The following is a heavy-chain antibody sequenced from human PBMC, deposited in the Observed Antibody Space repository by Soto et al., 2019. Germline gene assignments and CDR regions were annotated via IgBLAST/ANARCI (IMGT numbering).Heavy chain of an antibody. CDR1: GFTFSSYA. V-gene: IGHV3-64*02. CDR3: ARFGYGDYEGAFDI. D-gene: IGHD4-17*01. Sequence: EVQLVESGEGLVQPGGSLRLSCAASGFTFSSYAMHWVRQAPGKGLEYVSAISSNGGSTYYADSVKGRFTISRDNSKNTLYLQMGSLRAEDMAVYYCARFGYGDYEGAFDIWGQGTMVTVSS. J-gene: IGHJ3*02. CDR2: ISSNGGST.